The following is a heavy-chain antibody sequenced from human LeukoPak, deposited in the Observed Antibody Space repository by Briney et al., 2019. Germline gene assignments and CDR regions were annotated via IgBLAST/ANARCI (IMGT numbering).Heavy chain of an antibody. CDR3: AKLFESGTYNNFFHY. Sequence: GSSVKVSCKASRGTFSSYAISWVRQAPGQGLEWMGGIIPLFGTASYAQNFQGRVTISADESTSTAYMELSSLRSEDTAVYYCAKLFESGTYNNFFHYWGQGTLVTVFS. CDR1: RGTFSSYA. CDR2: IIPLFGTA. D-gene: IGHD3-10*01. J-gene: IGHJ4*02. V-gene: IGHV1-69*01.